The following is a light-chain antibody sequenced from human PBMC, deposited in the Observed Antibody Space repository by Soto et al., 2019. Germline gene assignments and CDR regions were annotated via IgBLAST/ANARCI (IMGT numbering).Light chain of an antibody. Sequence: DIQMTQSPSTLSASVGDRVTITCRASQSISSWLAWYQQKPGKAPKLLIYKASSLESGVTSRFSGSGSGTEFTLTISSLQPDDFATYYCQQYNSYSWTVGQGTKVEIK. J-gene: IGKJ1*01. CDR3: QQYNSYSWT. CDR2: KAS. CDR1: QSISSW. V-gene: IGKV1-5*03.